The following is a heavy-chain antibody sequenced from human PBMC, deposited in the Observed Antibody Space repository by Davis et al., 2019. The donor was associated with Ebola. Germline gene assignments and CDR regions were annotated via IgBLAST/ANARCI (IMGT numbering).Heavy chain of an antibody. J-gene: IGHJ4*02. V-gene: IGHV1-69*04. CDR2: IIPILGIA. D-gene: IGHD6-19*01. CDR1: GGTFSSYT. CDR3: ARDLFGPRGSGWYGEDY. Sequence: VKVSCKASGGTFSSYTISWVRQAPGQGLEWMGRIIPILGIANYAQKFQGRVTITADKSTSTAYMELSSLRSEDTAVYYCARDLFGPRGSGWYGEDYWGQGTLVTVSS.